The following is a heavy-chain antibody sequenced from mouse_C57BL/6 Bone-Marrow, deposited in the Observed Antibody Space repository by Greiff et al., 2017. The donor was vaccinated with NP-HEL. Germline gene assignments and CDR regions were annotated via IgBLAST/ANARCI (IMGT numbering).Heavy chain of an antibody. Sequence: EVQVVESGGGLVQPGGSLSLSCAASGFTFTDYYMSWVRQPPGKALEWLGFIRNKANGYTTDYSASVKGRFTISRDNSQSILYLQMNALRAEDSATYYCARLRRGFAYWGQGTLVTVSA. J-gene: IGHJ3*01. CDR2: IRNKANGYTT. V-gene: IGHV7-3*01. CDR3: ARLRRGFAY. D-gene: IGHD2-12*01. CDR1: GFTFTDYY.